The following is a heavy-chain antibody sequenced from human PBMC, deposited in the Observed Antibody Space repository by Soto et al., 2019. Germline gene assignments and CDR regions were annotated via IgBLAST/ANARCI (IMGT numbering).Heavy chain of an antibody. CDR3: AGTFNYYDSSGYYSFDY. CDR1: GGSISSYY. CDR2: IYYSGST. V-gene: IGHV4-59*01. D-gene: IGHD3-22*01. J-gene: IGHJ4*02. Sequence: SETLSLTCTVSGGSISSYYRSWIRQPPGKGLEWIGYIYYSGSTNYNPSLKSRVTISVDTSKNQFSLKLSSVTAADTAVYYCAGTFNYYDSSGYYSFDYWGQGTLVTVSS.